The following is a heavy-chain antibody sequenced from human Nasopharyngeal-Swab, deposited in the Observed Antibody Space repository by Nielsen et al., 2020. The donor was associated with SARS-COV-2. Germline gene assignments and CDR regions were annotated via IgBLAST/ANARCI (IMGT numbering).Heavy chain of an antibody. J-gene: IGHJ6*02. CDR1: GYTFTSYY. Sequence: ASVKVSCKASGYTFTSYYMHWVRQAPGQGLEWMGIINPSGGSTSYAQKFQGRVTMTRDTSTSTVYMELSSLRSEDTAVYYCARMLRYFDWLSKYGKDVWGQGTTVTVSS. CDR3: ARMLRYFDWLSKYGKDV. CDR2: INPSGGST. V-gene: IGHV1-46*01. D-gene: IGHD3-9*01.